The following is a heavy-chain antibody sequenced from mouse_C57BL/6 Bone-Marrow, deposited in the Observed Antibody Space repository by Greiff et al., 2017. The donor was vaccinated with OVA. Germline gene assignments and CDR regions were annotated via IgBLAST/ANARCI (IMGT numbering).Heavy chain of an antibody. CDR3: ATSDYDWFAY. CDR1: GFTFSDYG. V-gene: IGHV5-17*01. J-gene: IGHJ3*01. Sequence: EVKVVESGGGLVKPGGSLKLSCAASGFTFSDYGMHWVRQAPEQGLEWVAYISSGSSTIYYADTVQGRFTISRDNAKNTLFLQMTSLRSEDTAMYYCATSDYDWFAYWGQGTLVTVSA. CDR2: ISSGSSTI. D-gene: IGHD2-4*01.